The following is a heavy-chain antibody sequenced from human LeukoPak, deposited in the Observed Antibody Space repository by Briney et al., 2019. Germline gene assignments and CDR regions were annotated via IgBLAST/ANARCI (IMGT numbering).Heavy chain of an antibody. D-gene: IGHD5-12*01. V-gene: IGHV3-15*01. CDR2: IKSKTDGGTT. Sequence: GGSLRLACAASGFTFSNAWMSWVRQAPGKGREWVCRIKSKTDGGTTDYAAPVTGSFTISRDDSNHPLYLQMNSLKTEDTAVYYCTSEYSGYAFPIDYWGQGPLVPVSS. CDR3: TSEYSGYAFPIDY. J-gene: IGHJ4*02. CDR1: GFTFSNAW.